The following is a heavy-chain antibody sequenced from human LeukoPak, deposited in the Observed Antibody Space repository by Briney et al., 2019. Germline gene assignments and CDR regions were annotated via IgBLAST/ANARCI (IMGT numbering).Heavy chain of an antibody. V-gene: IGHV3-30*18. D-gene: IGHD3-10*01. J-gene: IGHJ6*02. CDR3: AKDHVIMVRGGYYSMDV. CDR2: ITYDGSGK. Sequence: GGSLRLSCAASGFTFTSYGIHWVRQAPGKGLEWVAVITYDGSGKWYADAVKGRFTISRDNSKDTLYLQMNSLRTEDTAVYYCAKDHVIMVRGGYYSMDVWGQGTTVIVSS. CDR1: GFTFTSYG.